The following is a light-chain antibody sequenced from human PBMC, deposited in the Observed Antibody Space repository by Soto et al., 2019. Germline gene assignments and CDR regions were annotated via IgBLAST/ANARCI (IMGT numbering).Light chain of an antibody. V-gene: IGKV3-20*01. CDR1: QSVSSNY. J-gene: IGKJ2*01. CDR2: GAS. CDR3: QQYGSYPYT. Sequence: EIELTQSPGTLSLSAGERVTLSCRASQSVSSNYLAWYQQKPGQAPRLLIYGASSKATGLPERFSGSGSGTDFTLTISSLQPEDFAVYYCQQYGSYPYTFGRGTKLEIK.